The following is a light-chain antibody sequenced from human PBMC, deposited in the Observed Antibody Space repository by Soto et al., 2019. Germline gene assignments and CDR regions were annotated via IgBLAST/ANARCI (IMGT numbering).Light chain of an antibody. V-gene: IGKV3-20*01. CDR1: QSLRSGD. CDR3: HQYATSPRT. CDR2: GAS. J-gene: IGKJ1*01. Sequence: PGESATLSRRASQSLRSGDLACDQQIHGLAPGLLIYGASSRATGIPDGFSGSGSGTDGNITVNRLAPEDFGVYYCHQYATSPRTFGQGTKVDIK.